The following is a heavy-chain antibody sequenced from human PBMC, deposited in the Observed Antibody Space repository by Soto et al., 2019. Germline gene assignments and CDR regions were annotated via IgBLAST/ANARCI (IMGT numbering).Heavy chain of an antibody. CDR3: AKTLWDTSGWKTDY. CDR2: IYYSGSI. J-gene: IGHJ4*02. V-gene: IGHV4-59*01. CDR1: GDSISSLY. Sequence: QVQLQESGPGLVKPSETLSLTCTVSGDSISSLYWSWIRQPPGKGLEWIGYIYYSGSINYNPSLKSRVTISVDPSKNQFSLWLSSLTAADTAVYYCAKTLWDTSGWKTDYWGQGTLVTVSS. D-gene: IGHD6-19*01.